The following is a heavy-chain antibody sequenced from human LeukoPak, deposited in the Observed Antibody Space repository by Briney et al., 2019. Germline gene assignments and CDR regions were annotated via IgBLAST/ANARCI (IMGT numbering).Heavy chain of an antibody. V-gene: IGHV3-53*01. CDR1: GFTVSSNY. CDR3: ALTPDYYGSGSFDY. J-gene: IGHJ4*02. D-gene: IGHD3-10*01. CDR2: IYSGGST. Sequence: GGSLRLSCAASGFTVSSNYMSWVRQAPGKGLEWVSVIYSGGSTYYADSVKGRFTISRDNAKNSLFLQMISLRAEDTAVYYCALTPDYYGSGSFDYWGQGTLVTVSS.